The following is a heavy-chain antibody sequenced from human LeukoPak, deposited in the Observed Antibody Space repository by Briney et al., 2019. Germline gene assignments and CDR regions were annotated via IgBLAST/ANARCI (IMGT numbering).Heavy chain of an antibody. D-gene: IGHD4-17*01. J-gene: IGHJ3*02. V-gene: IGHV4-30-2*01. CDR3: ARDSYDYGDNDAFDI. CDR2: IYHSGST. Sequence: SQTLSLTCTVSGGSISSGGYYWSWIRQPPGKGLEWIGYIYHSGSTYYNPSLKSRVTISVDRSKNQFSLKLSSVTAADTAVYYCARDSYDYGDNDAFDIWGQGTMVTVSS. CDR1: GGSISSGGYY.